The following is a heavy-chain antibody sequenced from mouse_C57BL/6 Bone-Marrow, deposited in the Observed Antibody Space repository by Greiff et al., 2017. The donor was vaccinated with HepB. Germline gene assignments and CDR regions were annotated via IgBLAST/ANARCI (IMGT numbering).Heavy chain of an antibody. CDR1: GFNIKNTY. V-gene: IGHV14-3*01. CDR2: IDPANGNT. D-gene: IGHD1-1*01. CDR3: ARRRDYYGSSFYWYFDV. J-gene: IGHJ1*03. Sequence: VQLQQPVAELVRPGASVKLSCTASGFNIKNTYMHWVKQRPEQGLEWIGRIDPANGNTKYAPKFQGKATITADTSSNTAYLQLSSLTSEDTAIYYCARRRDYYGSSFYWYFDVWGTGTTVTVSS.